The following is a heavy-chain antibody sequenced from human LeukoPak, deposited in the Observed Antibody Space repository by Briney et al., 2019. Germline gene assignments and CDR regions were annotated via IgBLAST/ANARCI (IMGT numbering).Heavy chain of an antibody. CDR1: GGSISSGGYY. CDR2: IYYSGST. D-gene: IGHD6-19*01. V-gene: IGHV4-31*03. CDR3: ARAHGKLAGYYFDY. J-gene: IGHJ4*02. Sequence: TSQTLSLTCTVSGGSISSGGYYWSWIRQHPGKGLEWIGYIYYSGSTYYNPSLKSRVTISVDRSKNQFSLKLSSVTAADTAVYYCARAHGKLAGYYFDYWGQGTLVTVSS.